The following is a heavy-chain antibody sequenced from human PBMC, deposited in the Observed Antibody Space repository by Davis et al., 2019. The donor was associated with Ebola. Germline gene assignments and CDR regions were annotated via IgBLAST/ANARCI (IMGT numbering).Heavy chain of an antibody. CDR3: AKGGTLADGLDD. J-gene: IGHJ4*02. Sequence: GESLKISCAASGFTFSSYAMSWVRQAPGKGLEWVSVISRSGGSTYYADSVKGRSTISGDNSKNTVYLQMNSLRAEDTAIYYCAKGGTLADGLDDWGQGTLVTVSS. D-gene: IGHD3-16*01. CDR2: ISRSGGST. V-gene: IGHV3-23*01. CDR1: GFTFSSYA.